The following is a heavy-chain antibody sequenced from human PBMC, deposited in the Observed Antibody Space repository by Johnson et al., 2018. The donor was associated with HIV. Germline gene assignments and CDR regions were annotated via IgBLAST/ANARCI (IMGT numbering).Heavy chain of an antibody. CDR3: SKVRYYDRDAFDI. J-gene: IGHJ3*02. Sequence: QVQLVESGGGLVQPGRSLRLSCAASGFTFSNYAMHWVRQAPGKGLEWAAVISKDGSSAYYADSAKGRFTISRDNSKNTLYLQLNSLRAEDTAVHYCSKVRYYDRDAFDIWGPGTLVT. V-gene: IGHV3-30*04. CDR2: ISKDGSSA. CDR1: GFTFSNYA. D-gene: IGHD3-22*01.